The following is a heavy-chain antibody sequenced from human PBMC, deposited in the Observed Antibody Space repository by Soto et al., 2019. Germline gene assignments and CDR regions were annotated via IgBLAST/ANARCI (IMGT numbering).Heavy chain of an antibody. D-gene: IGHD6-6*01. J-gene: IGHJ6*03. V-gene: IGHV1-18*01. Sequence: ASVKVSCKASGYTFTSYGISWVRQAPGQGLEWMGWISAYNGNTNYAQKLQGRVTMTTDTSTSTAYMELRSLRSDDTAVYYCARVNPYSSSSDYYYYYYMDVWGKGTTVTVSS. CDR2: ISAYNGNT. CDR3: ARVNPYSSSSDYYYYYYMDV. CDR1: GYTFTSYG.